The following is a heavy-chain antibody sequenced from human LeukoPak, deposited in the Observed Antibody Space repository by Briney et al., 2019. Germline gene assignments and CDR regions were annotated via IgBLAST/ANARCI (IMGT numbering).Heavy chain of an antibody. V-gene: IGHV4-39*07. J-gene: IGHJ3*02. CDR2: IFYGGST. Sequence: SETLSLTCTVSGDSIYNSDYYWGWIRQPPGKGLEWIGSIFYGGSTYYNPSLKSRVTISVDTSKNQFSLKLSSVTAADTAVYYCARVPLFRMFDIWGQGTMVTVSS. D-gene: IGHD3-10*01. CDR3: ARVPLFRMFDI. CDR1: GDSIYNSDYY.